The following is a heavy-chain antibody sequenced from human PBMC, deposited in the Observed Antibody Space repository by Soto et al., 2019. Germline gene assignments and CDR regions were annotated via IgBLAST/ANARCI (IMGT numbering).Heavy chain of an antibody. CDR3: AKDRYCSGGSCSYYYYYIGV. V-gene: IGHV3-23*01. Sequence: PGGSLRHSCAASGFTFSSYAMSWARQAPGKGLEWVSAISGSGGSTYYADSVKGRFTISRDNSKNTLYRQMNSLRAEDTAVYYCAKDRYCSGGSCSYYYYYIGVWGKGNTVTVAS. CDR1: GFTFSSYA. J-gene: IGHJ6*03. CDR2: ISGSGGST. D-gene: IGHD2-15*01.